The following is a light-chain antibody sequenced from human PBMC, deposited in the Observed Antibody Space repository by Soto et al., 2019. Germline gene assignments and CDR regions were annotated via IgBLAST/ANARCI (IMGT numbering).Light chain of an antibody. CDR1: QSISSK. CDR3: RPSSSYSST. V-gene: IGKV1-5*03. J-gene: IGKJ4*01. CDR2: KAS. Sequence: DIHMTQSPPNLPATVGDRVTITCRASQSISSKLAWYQQKPGKAPKVLINKASSLQSGVPSRFSGSGSGTEFTLTISSLLLDDIAPCYWRPSSSYSSTFGGGTKV.